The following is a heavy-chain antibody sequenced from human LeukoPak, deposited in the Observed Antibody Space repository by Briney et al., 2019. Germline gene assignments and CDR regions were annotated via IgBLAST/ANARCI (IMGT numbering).Heavy chain of an antibody. V-gene: IGHV1-46*01. Sequence: ASVKVSCKASGYTFTSYYMHWVRQAPGQGLEWMGIINPSGGSTRYAQKFQGRVTMTRDTSTSTVYMELSSLRSEDTAVYYCARELYDSSGYYYYYGMDVWGQGTTVTVSS. J-gene: IGHJ6*02. CDR2: INPSGGST. D-gene: IGHD3-22*01. CDR3: ARELYDSSGYYYYYGMDV. CDR1: GYTFTSYY.